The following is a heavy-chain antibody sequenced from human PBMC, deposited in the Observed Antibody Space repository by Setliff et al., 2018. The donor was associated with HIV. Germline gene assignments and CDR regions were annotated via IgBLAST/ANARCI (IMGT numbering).Heavy chain of an antibody. CDR3: ARWGSGSYERVFDY. Sequence: ETLSLTCTVSRASIGSNSYFWGWIRQAPGKGLESVANVKQDGTETLYVDSVKGRFTISRDNANNLVYLQMNSLRVEDTAVYFCARWGSGSYERVFDYWGQGMLVTVSS. V-gene: IGHV3-7*01. D-gene: IGHD1-26*01. CDR2: VKQDGTET. CDR1: RASIGSNSYF. J-gene: IGHJ4*02.